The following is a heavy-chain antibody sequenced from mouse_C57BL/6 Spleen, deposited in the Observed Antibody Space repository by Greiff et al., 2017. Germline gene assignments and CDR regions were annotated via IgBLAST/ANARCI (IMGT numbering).Heavy chain of an antibody. CDR2: IDTNGGGT. CDR3: ARMSCYYFDY. V-gene: IGHV1-72*01. D-gene: IGHD4-1*02. Sequence: QVQLQQPGAELVKPGASVKLSCKASGYTFTSYWMHWVKQRPGRGLEWIGRIDTNGGGTKYNEKFKSKATMTVDKPTTTAYMQLSRLTPEDAAVSYCARMSCYYFDYWGQGTTLTVSS. J-gene: IGHJ2*01. CDR1: GYTFTSYW.